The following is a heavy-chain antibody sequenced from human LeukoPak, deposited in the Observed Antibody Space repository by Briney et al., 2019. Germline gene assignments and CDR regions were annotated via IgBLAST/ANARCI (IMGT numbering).Heavy chain of an antibody. V-gene: IGHV4-39*01. J-gene: IGHJ6*03. Sequence: SSETLSLTCTVSAGSISSSSYYWGWIRQPPGKGLEWIGSIYYSGSTYYSPSLKSRVTISVDTSKNQFPLKLSSVTAADTAVYYCARGYNYGSGRVYYYSYMDVWGKGTTVTVSS. CDR1: AGSISSSSYY. D-gene: IGHD5-18*01. CDR3: ARGYNYGSGRVYYYSYMDV. CDR2: IYYSGST.